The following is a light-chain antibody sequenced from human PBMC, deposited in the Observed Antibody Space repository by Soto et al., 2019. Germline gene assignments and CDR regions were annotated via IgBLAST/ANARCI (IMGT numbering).Light chain of an antibody. V-gene: IGKV3D-15*01. Sequence: RVLTMSPTPPYVSPGARAPLSCRASQSVSSNLAWHQQRPGQAPRLLIYGASTRATGVQARFSGGGSGTEFTLTITRLQSEDFALFYFQQFYNGPTLNFGGGTKADVK. CDR3: QQFYNGPTLN. CDR1: QSVSSN. J-gene: IGKJ4*01. CDR2: GAS.